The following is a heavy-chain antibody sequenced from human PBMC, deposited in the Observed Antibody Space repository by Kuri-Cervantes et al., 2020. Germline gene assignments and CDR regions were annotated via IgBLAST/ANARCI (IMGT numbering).Heavy chain of an antibody. Sequence: SVKVSCKASGYTFTSYAMHWVRQAPGQRLEWMGWINAGNGNTKYSQKFQGRVTITRDTSASTAYMELSSLRSEDTAVYYCARDAGRFRYHLDYWGQGTLVTVSS. CDR3: ARDAGRFRYHLDY. D-gene: IGHD2-2*01. V-gene: IGHV1-3*01. CDR1: GYTFTSYA. CDR2: INAGNGNT. J-gene: IGHJ4*02.